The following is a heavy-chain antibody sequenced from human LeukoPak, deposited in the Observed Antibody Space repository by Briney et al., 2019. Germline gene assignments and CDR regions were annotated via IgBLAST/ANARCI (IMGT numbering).Heavy chain of an antibody. J-gene: IGHJ4*02. CDR3: AGQWVQVRGPYYFDY. Sequence: ASVKVSCKASGGTFSSYSISWVRQAPGQGFEWMGGIIPIFGTANYAQKFQGRVTITTDESTSTAYMELSSLRSEDTAVYYCAGQWVQVRGPYYFDYWGQGTLVTVSS. CDR2: IIPIFGTA. V-gene: IGHV1-69*05. D-gene: IGHD5-24*01. CDR1: GGTFSSYS.